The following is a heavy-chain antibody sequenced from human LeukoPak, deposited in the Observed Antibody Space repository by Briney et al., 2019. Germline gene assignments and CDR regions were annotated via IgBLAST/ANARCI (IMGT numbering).Heavy chain of an antibody. CDR1: GYTFTSHG. Sequence: LVKVSCKASGYTFTSHGISWVRQARGQRLEWIGWIVVGSGNTNYAQKFQERVTITRDMSTSTAYMELSSLRSEDTAVYYCAVNYYYDSRLLDYWGQGTLVTVSS. CDR2: IVVGSGNT. D-gene: IGHD3-22*01. CDR3: AVNYYYDSRLLDY. V-gene: IGHV1-58*02. J-gene: IGHJ4*02.